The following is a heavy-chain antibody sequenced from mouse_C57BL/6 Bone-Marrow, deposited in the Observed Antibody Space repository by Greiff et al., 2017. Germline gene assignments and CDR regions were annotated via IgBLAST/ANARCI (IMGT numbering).Heavy chain of an antibody. CDR3: ARANKSPYYYGSSLNY. J-gene: IGHJ2*01. CDR2: LSDGGSYT. CDR1: GFTFSSYA. V-gene: IGHV5-4*01. D-gene: IGHD1-1*01. Sequence: EVHLVESGGGLVKPGGSLKLSCAASGFTFSSYAMSWVRQTPEKRLEWVATLSDGGSYTYYPANVKGRFTITSDTAKNNLYLKMSHRKSEDTAMYYCARANKSPYYYGSSLNYWGQGTTLTVSS.